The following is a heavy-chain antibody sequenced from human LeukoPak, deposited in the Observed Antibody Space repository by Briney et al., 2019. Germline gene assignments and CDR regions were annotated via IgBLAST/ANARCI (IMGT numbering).Heavy chain of an antibody. CDR1: GFTFSTYE. J-gene: IGHJ4*02. V-gene: IGHV3-48*03. CDR2: IGTSDTTT. D-gene: IGHD4-17*01. Sequence: GGPLRLSCAASGFTFSTYEMNWVRQAPGKGLEGVSYIGTSDTTTYYADSVKGRFTISRDNAKNPLYLAMNSLRAEDTAVYYCASHYGDYVWGHFWGQGTLVTVSS. CDR3: ASHYGDYVWGHF.